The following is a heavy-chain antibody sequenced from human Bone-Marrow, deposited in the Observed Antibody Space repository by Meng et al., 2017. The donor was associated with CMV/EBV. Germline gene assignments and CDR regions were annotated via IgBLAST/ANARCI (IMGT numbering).Heavy chain of an antibody. CDR1: GYSFTTYW. CDR3: VIATSGWYPGIDS. CDR2: IFPGDSDT. J-gene: IGHJ4*02. Sequence: GGSLRLSCKASGYSFTTYWIGWVRQMPGKGLEWMGIIFPGDSDTKYSPSFQGQVTFSVGKSIRTAYLQWGSLKASDSAVYCCVIATSGWYPGIDSWGQGTRVTVSS. V-gene: IGHV5-51*01. D-gene: IGHD6-19*01.